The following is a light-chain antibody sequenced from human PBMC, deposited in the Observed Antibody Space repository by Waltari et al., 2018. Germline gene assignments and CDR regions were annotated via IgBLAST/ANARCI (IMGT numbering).Light chain of an antibody. J-gene: IGKJ2*01. CDR2: AAS. V-gene: IGKV1-9*01. Sequence: DIQLTQSPSFLSASVGDRVTITCRASQGISSFLAWYQQKLGKAPKLLIYAASTLQSGVPSRFSGSGSGTEFTLTISSLQPEDSATYYCQQVNSYPSLFGQGTKREIK. CDR1: QGISSF. CDR3: QQVNSYPSL.